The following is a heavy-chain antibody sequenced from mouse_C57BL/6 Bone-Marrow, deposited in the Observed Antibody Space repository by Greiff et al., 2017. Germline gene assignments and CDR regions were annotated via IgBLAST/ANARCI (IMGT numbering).Heavy chain of an antibody. CDR3: TSARNYYGTSY. CDR2: IDPEDGET. CDR1: GFNINDYY. Sequence: VQLQQSGAELVKPGASVKLSCTASGFNINDYYIHWVQQRTEQGLEWIGRIDPEDGETKYAPKFQDKATITADTSSNTAYLQLSSLTSEDTAVYYYTSARNYYGTSYWGQGTTLTVSS. D-gene: IGHD1-1*01. V-gene: IGHV14-2*01. J-gene: IGHJ2*01.